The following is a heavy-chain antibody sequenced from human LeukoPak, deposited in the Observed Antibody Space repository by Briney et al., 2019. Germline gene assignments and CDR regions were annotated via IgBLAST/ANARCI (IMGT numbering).Heavy chain of an antibody. CDR1: GGSFSAYY. CDR2: INHSGST. J-gene: IGHJ4*02. CDR3: ARTQVLRFLEWLPKTAAFDY. D-gene: IGHD3-3*01. Sequence: SETLSLTCAVYGGSFSAYYWSWIRQPPGKGLEWIGEINHSGSTNYNPSLKSRVTISVDTSKNQFSLKLSSVTAADTAVYYCARTQVLRFLEWLPKTAAFDYWGQGTLVTVSS. V-gene: IGHV4-34*01.